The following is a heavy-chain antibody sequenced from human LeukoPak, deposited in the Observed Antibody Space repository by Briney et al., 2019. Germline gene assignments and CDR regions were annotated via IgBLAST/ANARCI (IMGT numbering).Heavy chain of an antibody. CDR1: GFXFTNYA. Sequence: PGGSLRLSCAASGFXFTNYAISWVRQAPGKGLEWVSAISGSGASTYYADSVKGRFTISRDSSKNTLYLQMNSLRAEDTAVYYCAKDLGYYYDSSGYSLFDYWGQGTLVTVSS. D-gene: IGHD3-22*01. V-gene: IGHV3-23*01. CDR2: ISGSGAST. J-gene: IGHJ4*02. CDR3: AKDLGYYYDSSGYSLFDY.